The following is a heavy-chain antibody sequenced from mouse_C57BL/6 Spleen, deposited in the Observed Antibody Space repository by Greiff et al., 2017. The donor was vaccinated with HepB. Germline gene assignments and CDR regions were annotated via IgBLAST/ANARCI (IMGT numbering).Heavy chain of an antibody. CDR3: AILITTVVATDFDV. CDR1: GFSLTSYG. CDR2: IWRGGST. Sequence: VQVVESGPGLVQPSQSLSITCTVSGFSLTSYGVHWVRQSPGKGLEWLGVIWRGGSTDYNAAFMSRLSITKDNSKSQVFFKMNSLQADDTAIYYCAILITTVVATDFDVWGTGTTVTVSS. D-gene: IGHD1-1*01. V-gene: IGHV2-5*01. J-gene: IGHJ1*03.